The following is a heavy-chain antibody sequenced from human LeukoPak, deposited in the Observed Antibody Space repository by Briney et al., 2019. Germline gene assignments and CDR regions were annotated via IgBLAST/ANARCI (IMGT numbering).Heavy chain of an antibody. CDR1: GYTFTGYY. V-gene: IGHV1-2*02. CDR2: INPNSGGT. Sequence: GASVKVSCKASGYTFTGYYMHWVRQAPGQGLEWMGWINPNSGGTNYAQKFQGRVTMTRDTSISTAYMELSRLRSDDTAVYYRARGTYYDFWSGPPRDYWGQGTLVTVSS. D-gene: IGHD3-3*01. CDR3: ARGTYYDFWSGPPRDY. J-gene: IGHJ4*02.